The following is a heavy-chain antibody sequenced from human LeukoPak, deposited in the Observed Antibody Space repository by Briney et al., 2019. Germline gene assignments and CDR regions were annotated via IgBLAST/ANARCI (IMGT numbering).Heavy chain of an antibody. D-gene: IGHD6-13*01. CDR1: GGSISSYY. Sequence: SETLSLTCTVSGGSISSYYWSWIRQPPGKGLEWIGYIYYSGSTSYNPSLKSRVTISVDTSKNQISLKVRSVTAADTAVYYCVRGVPGIAAAGDYWGQGTLVTVSS. J-gene: IGHJ4*02. CDR2: IYYSGST. CDR3: VRGVPGIAAAGDY. V-gene: IGHV4-59*01.